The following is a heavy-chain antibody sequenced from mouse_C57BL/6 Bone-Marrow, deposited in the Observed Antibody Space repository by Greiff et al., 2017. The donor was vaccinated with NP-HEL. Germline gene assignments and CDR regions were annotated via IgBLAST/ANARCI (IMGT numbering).Heavy chain of an antibody. Sequence: QVQLKQPGAELVKPGASVQLSCKASGYTFTSYWMHWVKPRPGPGLEWIGMIHPNSGSTNYNEKFKSKATLTVDKSSSTAYMQLSSLTSEDSAVYYCARHRGSSYDAMDYWGQGTSVTVSS. J-gene: IGHJ4*01. D-gene: IGHD1-1*01. CDR3: ARHRGSSYDAMDY. CDR2: IHPNSGST. V-gene: IGHV1-64*01. CDR1: GYTFTSYW.